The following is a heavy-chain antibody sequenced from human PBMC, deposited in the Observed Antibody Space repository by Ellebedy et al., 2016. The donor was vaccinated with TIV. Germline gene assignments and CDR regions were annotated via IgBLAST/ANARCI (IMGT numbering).Heavy chain of an antibody. J-gene: IGHJ4*02. CDR2: ISSSTSTI. CDR1: GFTFSTYN. V-gene: IGHV3-48*01. Sequence: PGGSLRLSCAASGFTFSTYNMNWVRQAPGRGLEWISYISSSTSTIYYADSVKGRFTISRDNAKNSLYLQMNSLRAEDTAVYYCATEADESTTIYQFDYWGQGTLVTVSS. D-gene: IGHD1-26*01. CDR3: ATEADESTTIYQFDY.